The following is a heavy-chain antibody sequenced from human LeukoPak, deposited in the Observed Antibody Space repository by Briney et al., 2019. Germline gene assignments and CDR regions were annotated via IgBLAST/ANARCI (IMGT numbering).Heavy chain of an antibody. Sequence: PSETLSLTCAVSGGSISSTSYYWAWVRQPPGKGLEWIGTIYYSGSTYHNPSLKSRVTLSVDTSRNQFSLRLSSVDAADTAVYYCAKAGVRYFDSSGLYAFDFWGQGTTVTVSS. CDR3: AKAGVRYFDSSGLYAFDF. D-gene: IGHD3-22*01. J-gene: IGHJ3*01. CDR2: IYYSGST. V-gene: IGHV4-39*01. CDR1: GGSISSTSYY.